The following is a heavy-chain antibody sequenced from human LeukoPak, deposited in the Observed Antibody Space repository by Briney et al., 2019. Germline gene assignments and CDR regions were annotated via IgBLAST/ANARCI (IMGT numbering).Heavy chain of an antibody. CDR2: ISSSGSTI. CDR1: GFTLSSYE. Sequence: GWSLRLSRAASGFTLSSYEMNWVRQAPGTGLEWVSYISSSGSTIYYAESVKGRFTISRDNANNSLYLQMSSRRAEDTAVYYCAREVWGSGAHWFDPWGQGTLVTVSS. J-gene: IGHJ5*02. CDR3: AREVWGSGAHWFDP. V-gene: IGHV3-48*03. D-gene: IGHD3-16*01.